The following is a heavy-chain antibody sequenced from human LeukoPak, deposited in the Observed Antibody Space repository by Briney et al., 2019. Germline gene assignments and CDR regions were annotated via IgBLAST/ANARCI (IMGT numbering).Heavy chain of an antibody. D-gene: IGHD6-19*01. V-gene: IGHV3-30*02. CDR2: IRYDGTNK. J-gene: IGHJ3*02. CDR1: GFTFSSYG. Sequence: GGSLRLSCAASGFTFSSYGMHWVRQAPGKGLEWVSFIRYDGTNKYYADSVKGRFTISRDNSKNTLYLQMNSLRAEDTAVYYCAITHGWSHAFDIWGQGTMVTVSS. CDR3: AITHGWSHAFDI.